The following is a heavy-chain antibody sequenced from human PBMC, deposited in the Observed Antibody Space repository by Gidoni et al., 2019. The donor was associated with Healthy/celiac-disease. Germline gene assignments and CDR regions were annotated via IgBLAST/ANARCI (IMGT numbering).Heavy chain of an antibody. V-gene: IGHV1-2*02. Sequence: QVQLVQSGAEVRKPGASVKVSCTASGYTFTGYYMHWVRQAPGQGLEWMGWINPNSGGTNYAQKFQGRVTMTRDTSISTAYMELSRLRSDDTAVYYCARGVDVLRFLEWLSEFDYWGQGTLVTVSS. CDR1: GYTFTGYY. J-gene: IGHJ4*02. D-gene: IGHD3-3*01. CDR3: ARGVDVLRFLEWLSEFDY. CDR2: INPNSGGT.